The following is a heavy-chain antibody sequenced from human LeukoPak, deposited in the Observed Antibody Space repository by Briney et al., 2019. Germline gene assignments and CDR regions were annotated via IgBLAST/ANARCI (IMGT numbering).Heavy chain of an antibody. CDR3: AKDPNGDYIGTFDI. J-gene: IGHJ3*02. CDR2: ITGSGGRT. V-gene: IGHV3-23*01. Sequence: GGSLRLSCAASGFTFSSYAMSWVRQAPGKGLEWVPSITGSGGRTQYADSVQGRFTISRDNSKNTLYLQMNSLRAEDTAVYYCAKDPNGDYIGTFDIWGQGTMVTVSS. CDR1: GFTFSSYA. D-gene: IGHD4-17*01.